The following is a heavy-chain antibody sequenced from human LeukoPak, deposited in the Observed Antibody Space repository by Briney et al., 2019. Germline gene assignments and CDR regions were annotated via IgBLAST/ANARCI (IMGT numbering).Heavy chain of an antibody. J-gene: IGHJ6*03. Sequence: GGSLRLSCAASGFTFSNYWMSWVRQAPGKGLEWVANIKQDGSEKYYVDSVKGRFTISRDNAKNSLYLQMNSLRAEDTAVYYCARDAVRGVINYYYYYMDVWGKGTTVTISS. D-gene: IGHD3-10*01. CDR3: ARDAVRGVINYYYYYMDV. V-gene: IGHV3-7*01. CDR1: GFTFSNYW. CDR2: IKQDGSEK.